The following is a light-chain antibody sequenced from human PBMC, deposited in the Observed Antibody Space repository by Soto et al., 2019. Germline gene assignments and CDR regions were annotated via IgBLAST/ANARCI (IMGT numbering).Light chain of an antibody. Sequence: QSVLTQPPSASGTPGQRVTISCSGSSSNIGSNYVYWYQQVPGTAAKLLIYRNNQRPSGVPDRFSGSKSGTSASLAISGLRSEEEAAYYCSGWDASLSGVVFGGGTKLTVL. J-gene: IGLJ2*01. V-gene: IGLV1-47*01. CDR1: SSNIGSNY. CDR2: RNN. CDR3: SGWDASLSGVV.